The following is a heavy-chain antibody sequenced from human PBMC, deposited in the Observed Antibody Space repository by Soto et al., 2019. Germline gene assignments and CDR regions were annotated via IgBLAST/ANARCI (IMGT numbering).Heavy chain of an antibody. V-gene: IGHV4-59*08. D-gene: IGHD4-17*01. CDR1: GGSISSYY. Sequence: QVQLQESGPGLVKPSETLSLTCTVSGGSISSYYWSWIRQPPGKGLEWIGYIYYSGSTNCNPSLKIRVTISVDTSKNQSSLKLSSVTAADTAVYYCARRYGATFDYWGQGTLVTVSS. CDR2: IYYSGST. J-gene: IGHJ4*02. CDR3: ARRYGATFDY.